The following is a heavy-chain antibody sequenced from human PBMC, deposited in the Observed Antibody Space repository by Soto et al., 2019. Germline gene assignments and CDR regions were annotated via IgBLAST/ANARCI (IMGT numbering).Heavy chain of an antibody. D-gene: IGHD2-15*01. Sequence: QVQLVQSGAEVKKPGSSVKVSCKASGGTFSSYAISWVRQAPGQGLEWMGGIIPIFGTANYAQKFQGRVTIAXXEXTXTASMELSSLSSEDTAVYYCATHPGCSGGSCYCFQHWGQGTLVTVSS. V-gene: IGHV1-69*05. CDR3: ATHPGCSGGSCYCFQH. CDR2: IIPIFGTA. J-gene: IGHJ1*01. CDR1: GGTFSSYA.